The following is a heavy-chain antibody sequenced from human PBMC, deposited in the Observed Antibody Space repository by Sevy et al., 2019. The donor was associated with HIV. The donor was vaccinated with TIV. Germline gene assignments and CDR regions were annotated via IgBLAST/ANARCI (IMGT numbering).Heavy chain of an antibody. CDR3: VKDLMITFGGVIATDY. CDR1: GFTFSSYA. D-gene: IGHD3-16*02. Sequence: GGSLRLSCSASGFTFSSYAMHWVCQAPGKGLEYVSAISSNGGSTYYADSVKGRFTISRDNSKNTLYLQMSSLRAEDTAVYYCVKDLMITFGGVIATDYWGQGTLVTVSS. CDR2: ISSNGGST. J-gene: IGHJ4*02. V-gene: IGHV3-64D*06.